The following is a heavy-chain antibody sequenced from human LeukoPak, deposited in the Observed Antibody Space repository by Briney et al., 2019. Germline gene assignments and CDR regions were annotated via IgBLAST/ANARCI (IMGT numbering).Heavy chain of an antibody. CDR3: ARDSTSPSSGYAAFDI. D-gene: IGHD3-22*01. V-gene: IGHV3-21*01. J-gene: IGHJ3*02. Sequence: GGSLRLSCAASGFTFSSYSMNWVRQAPGKGLEWVSSISSSSSYIYYADSVKGRFTISRDNAKNSLYLQMNSLGAEDTAVYYCARDSTSPSSGYAAFDIRGQGTMVTVSS. CDR2: ISSSSSYI. CDR1: GFTFSSYS.